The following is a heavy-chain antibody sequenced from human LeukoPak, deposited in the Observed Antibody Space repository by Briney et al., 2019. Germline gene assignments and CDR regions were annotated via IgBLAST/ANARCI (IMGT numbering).Heavy chain of an antibody. Sequence: SETLSLTCTVSGGSISSYYWSWIRQPPGKGLEWIGYIYYSGSTNYNPSLKSRVAISVDTSKNQFSLKLSSVTAADTAVYYCARAYCSGGSCYEAYFDYWGQGALITVFS. CDR3: ARAYCSGGSCYEAYFDY. CDR1: GGSISSYY. J-gene: IGHJ4*02. V-gene: IGHV4-59*01. CDR2: IYYSGST. D-gene: IGHD2-15*01.